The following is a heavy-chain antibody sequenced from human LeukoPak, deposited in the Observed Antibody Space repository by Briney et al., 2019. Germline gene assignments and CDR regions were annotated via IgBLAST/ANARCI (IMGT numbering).Heavy chain of an antibody. CDR1: GFNFNSYS. CDR2: IFRSGSYM. V-gene: IGHV3-21*01. J-gene: IGHJ6*02. D-gene: IGHD4-11*01. CDR3: ATTSPQTDDYRSKGAMAV. Sequence: GGSLRLSCAACGFNFNSYSMNWVRQAPGKGLEWVSSIFRSGSYMFYADSVKGRFTISRDNAKSSLYLQMNSLRAEDTAVYYCATTSPQTDDYRSKGAMAVWGQGITVTVSS.